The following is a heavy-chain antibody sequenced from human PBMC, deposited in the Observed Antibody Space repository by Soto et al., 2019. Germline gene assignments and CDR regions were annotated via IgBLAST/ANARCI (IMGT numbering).Heavy chain of an antibody. Sequence: SETLSLTCTVSGGSISSYYWSWIRQPPGKGLEWIGYIYYSGSTNYNPSLKSRVTISVDTSKNQFSLKLGSVTAADTAVYYCARGPGGYCSGGSCTPSDYYYMDVWGKGTTVTVSS. V-gene: IGHV4-59*01. CDR1: GGSISSYY. J-gene: IGHJ6*03. CDR2: IYYSGST. CDR3: ARGPGGYCSGGSCTPSDYYYMDV. D-gene: IGHD2-15*01.